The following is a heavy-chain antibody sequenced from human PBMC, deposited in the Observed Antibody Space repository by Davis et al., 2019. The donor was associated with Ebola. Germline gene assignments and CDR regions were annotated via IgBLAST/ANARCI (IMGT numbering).Heavy chain of an antibody. D-gene: IGHD2-2*01. CDR1: GFTFSSYG. V-gene: IGHV3-30*03. CDR2: ISYDGSNK. J-gene: IGHJ3*02. Sequence: GESLKISCAASGFTFSSYGMHWVRQAPGKGLEWVAVISYDGSNKYYADSVKGRSTISRDNSKNTLYLQMNSLRAEDTAVYYCAREGRYCSSTSCLSDAFDIWGQGTMVTVSS. CDR3: AREGRYCSSTSCLSDAFDI.